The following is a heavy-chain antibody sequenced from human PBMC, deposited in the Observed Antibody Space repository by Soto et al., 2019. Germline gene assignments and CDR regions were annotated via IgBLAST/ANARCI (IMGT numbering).Heavy chain of an antibody. J-gene: IGHJ6*03. CDR2: ISGSGGST. V-gene: IGHV3-23*01. CDR1: GFTFSSYA. Sequence: GGSLRLSCAASGFTFSSYAMSWVRQAPGKGLEWVSAISGSGGSTYYADSVKGRFTISRDNSKNTLYLQMNSLRAEDTAVYYCAKELYGSGSYMFYYYYMDVWGKGTTVTVSS. CDR3: AKELYGSGSYMFYYYYMDV. D-gene: IGHD3-10*01.